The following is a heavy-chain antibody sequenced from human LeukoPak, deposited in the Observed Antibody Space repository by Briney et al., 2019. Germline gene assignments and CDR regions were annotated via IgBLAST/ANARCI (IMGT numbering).Heavy chain of an antibody. CDR1: GYTFTSYY. J-gene: IGHJ3*02. Sequence: ASVTVSCKASGYTFTSYYMHWVRQAPGQGLEWMGWINTNTGNPTYAQGFTGRFVFSLDTSVSTAYLQISSLKAEDTAVYYCARDGGSGNCGGDCYSGDAFDIWGQGTMVTVSS. CDR2: INTNTGNP. CDR3: ARDGGSGNCGGDCYSGDAFDI. V-gene: IGHV7-4-1*02. D-gene: IGHD2-21*02.